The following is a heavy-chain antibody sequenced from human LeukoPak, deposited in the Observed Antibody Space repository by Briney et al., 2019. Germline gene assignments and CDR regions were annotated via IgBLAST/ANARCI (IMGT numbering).Heavy chain of an antibody. J-gene: IGHJ6*02. V-gene: IGHV1-8*01. CDR1: GYTFTSYD. CDR2: MNPNSGNT. D-gene: IGHD2-2*01. Sequence: ASVKVSCKASGYTFTSYDINWVRQATGQGLEWMGWMNPNSGNTGYAQKFQGRVTMTTDTSTSTAYMELRSLRSDDTAVYYCAREPDCSSTSCYADYYYYGMDVWGQGTTVTVSS. CDR3: AREPDCSSTSCYADYYYYGMDV.